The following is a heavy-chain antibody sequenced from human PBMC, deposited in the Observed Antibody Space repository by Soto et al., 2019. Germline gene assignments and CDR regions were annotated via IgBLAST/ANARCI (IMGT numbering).Heavy chain of an antibody. V-gene: IGHV1-46*01. J-gene: IGHJ3*02. CDR3: ARDQGDSSGYYPLAFDI. CDR1: GYTFTSYY. CDR2: INPSGGST. Sequence: QVQLVQSGAEVKKPGASVKVSCKASGYTFTSYYMHWVRQAPGQGLEWMGIINPSGGSTRYAQKFQGRVTMTRDTSTSTVYMELSSLRSEDTAVYYCARDQGDSSGYYPLAFDIWGQGTMVTVSS. D-gene: IGHD3-22*01.